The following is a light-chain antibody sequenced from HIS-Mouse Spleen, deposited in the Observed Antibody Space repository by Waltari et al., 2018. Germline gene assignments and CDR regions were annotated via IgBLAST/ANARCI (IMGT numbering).Light chain of an antibody. V-gene: IGLV7-46*01. Sequence: QAVVTQEPSLTVSPGGTVTLTCGSSTGAVTSGHYPYWFQQRPGQAPRTLIYETSNKHSWTPARFAGSRLGGKAALTLSGAQPEDEAEYYCLLSYSGARVFGGGTKLTVL. CDR2: ETS. J-gene: IGLJ2*01. CDR3: LLSYSGARV. CDR1: TGAVTSGHY.